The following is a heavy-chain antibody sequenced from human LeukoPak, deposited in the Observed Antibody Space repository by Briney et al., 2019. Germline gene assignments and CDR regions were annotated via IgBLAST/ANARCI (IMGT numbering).Heavy chain of an antibody. D-gene: IGHD2-15*01. CDR3: ARDSVVVVAATQDYYYYGMDV. J-gene: IGHJ6*02. CDR1: GGSISSYY. Sequence: SETLSLTCTVSGGSISSYYWSWIRQPPGKGLEWIGYIYYSGSTNYNPSLKSRVTISVDTSKNQFSLKLSSVTAADTAVYYCARDSVVVVAATQDYYYYGMDVWGQETTVTVSS. CDR2: IYYSGST. V-gene: IGHV4-59*01.